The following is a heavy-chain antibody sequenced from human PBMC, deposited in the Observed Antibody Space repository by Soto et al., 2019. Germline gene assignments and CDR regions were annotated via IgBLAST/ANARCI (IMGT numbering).Heavy chain of an antibody. J-gene: IGHJ6*02. CDR2: IDPSDSYT. CDR3: ARQTAEWLVPTRYYYYGMDV. V-gene: IGHV5-10-1*01. Sequence: GESLKISCKGSGYSLTSYWISWVRQMPGKGLEWMGRIDPSDSYTNYSPSFQGHVTISADKSISTAYLQWSSLKASDTAMYYCARQTAEWLVPTRYYYYGMDVWGQGTTVTVSS. D-gene: IGHD6-19*01. CDR1: GYSLTSYW.